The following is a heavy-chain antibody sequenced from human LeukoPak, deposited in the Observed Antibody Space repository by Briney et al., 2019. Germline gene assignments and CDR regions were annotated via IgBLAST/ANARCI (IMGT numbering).Heavy chain of an antibody. CDR2: LSGSGAST. D-gene: IGHD2-15*01. V-gene: IGHV3-23*01. CDR3: AKQKGYCSGGSCYYSGY. J-gene: IGHJ4*02. Sequence: QPGGSLRLSCAASGFTFSSYAMSWVRQAPGKGLEWVSTLSGSGASTSYADSVKGRFTISRDNSKNTLYLQMNSLRAEDTARYYCAKQKGYCSGGSCYYSGYWGQGTLVTVSS. CDR1: GFTFSSYA.